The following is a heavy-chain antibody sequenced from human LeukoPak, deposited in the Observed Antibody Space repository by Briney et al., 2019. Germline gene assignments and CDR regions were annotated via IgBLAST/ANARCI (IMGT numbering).Heavy chain of an antibody. D-gene: IGHD6-13*01. CDR3: ARALYSSRTLDY. CDR1: GGSISSSNW. CDR2: IYHSGST. J-gene: IGHJ4*02. Sequence: SETLSLTCAVSGGSISSSNWWSWVRPPPGKGLEWIGEIYHSGSTNYNPSLKSRVTISVDKSKNQFSLKLSSVTAADTAVYYCARALYSSRTLDYWGQGTLVTVSS. V-gene: IGHV4-4*02.